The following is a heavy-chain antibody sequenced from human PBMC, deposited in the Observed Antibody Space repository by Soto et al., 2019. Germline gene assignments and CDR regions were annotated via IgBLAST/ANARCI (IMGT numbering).Heavy chain of an antibody. CDR3: ARQHSASYYVGAY. CDR1: GYTFTTYP. D-gene: IGHD3-22*01. J-gene: IGHJ4*02. V-gene: IGHV1-3*01. Sequence: QVQLVQSWAEVKKPGASVKVSCKASGYTFTTYPIQWVRQAPGQRLEWMGWINAGNGNTKYSQKFQGRVTITRDTSASTAYMEMSSLRSEDTAVYYCARQHSASYYVGAYWGQGTLVTVSS. CDR2: INAGNGNT.